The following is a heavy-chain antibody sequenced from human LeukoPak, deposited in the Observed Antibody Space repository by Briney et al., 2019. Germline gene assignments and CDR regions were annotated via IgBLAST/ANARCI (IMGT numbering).Heavy chain of an antibody. CDR1: GGSISSYY. Sequence: SETLSLTCTVSGGSISSYYWSWIRQPPGKGLEWIGYIYYSGGTHYNPSLRSRLTISVDTSKNQFSLNLSSVTAADTAVYYCARDRVYYHGLGSLASAHYYGMDVWGQGTTVTVSS. V-gene: IGHV4-59*12. CDR2: IYYSGGT. J-gene: IGHJ6*02. CDR3: ARDRVYYHGLGSLASAHYYGMDV. D-gene: IGHD3-10*01.